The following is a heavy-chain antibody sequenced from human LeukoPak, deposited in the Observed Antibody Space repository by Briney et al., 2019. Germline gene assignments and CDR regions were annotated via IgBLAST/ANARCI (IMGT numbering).Heavy chain of an antibody. J-gene: IGHJ4*02. CDR3: ARGYYYDSSGPSGY. D-gene: IGHD3-22*01. V-gene: IGHV4-4*02. CDR1: GGSISSSNW. Sequence: PSETLSLTCAVSGGSISSSNWWSWVRQPPGKGLEWIGEIHHSGSTKYNPSLKSRVTISVDKSKNQFSLKLSSVTAADTAVYYCARGYYYDSSGPSGYWGQGTLVTVSS. CDR2: IHHSGST.